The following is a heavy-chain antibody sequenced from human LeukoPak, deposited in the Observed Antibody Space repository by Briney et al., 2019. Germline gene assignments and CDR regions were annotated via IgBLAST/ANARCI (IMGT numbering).Heavy chain of an antibody. Sequence: GGSLRLSCAASGFTFSNYGMNWVRQAPGKGLEWVSIITSGVGITYYADSVKGRSTISSDNSKNTLYLQMNSLRAEDTAVYYCAKGDYYDFDYWGQGTLVTVSS. CDR3: AKGDYYDFDY. V-gene: IGHV3-23*01. J-gene: IGHJ4*02. CDR1: GFTFSNYG. CDR2: ITSGVGIT. D-gene: IGHD3-10*01.